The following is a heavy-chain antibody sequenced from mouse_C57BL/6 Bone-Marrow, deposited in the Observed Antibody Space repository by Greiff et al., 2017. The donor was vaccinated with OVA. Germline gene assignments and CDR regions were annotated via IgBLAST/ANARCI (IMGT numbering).Heavy chain of an antibody. J-gene: IGHJ3*01. Sequence: VQLQQPGAELVMPGASVKLSCKASGYTFTSYWMHWVKQRPGQGLEWIGEIDPSDSYTNYNQKFKGKSTLTVDKSSSTAYMQLNSLTSEDSAVYYCARRFMFAYWGQGTLVTVSA. V-gene: IGHV1-69*01. CDR2: IDPSDSYT. CDR1: GYTFTSYW. CDR3: ARRFMFAY. D-gene: IGHD1-2*01.